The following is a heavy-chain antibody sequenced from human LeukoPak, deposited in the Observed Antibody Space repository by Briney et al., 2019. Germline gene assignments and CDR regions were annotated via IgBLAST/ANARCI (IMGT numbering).Heavy chain of an antibody. CDR2: IYDSGST. CDR3: ARHFRERRGTYYGSGKGGNWFDP. Sequence: KSSETLSLTCTVSGASISGSGYYWGWIRQPPGKGLEWIGNIYDSGSTYYNASLQSRVTISIDTSKNQFSLRLSSVTAADTAVYYCARHFRERRGTYYGSGKGGNWFDPWGQGTLVTVSS. J-gene: IGHJ5*02. V-gene: IGHV4-39*01. CDR1: GASISGSGYY. D-gene: IGHD3-10*01.